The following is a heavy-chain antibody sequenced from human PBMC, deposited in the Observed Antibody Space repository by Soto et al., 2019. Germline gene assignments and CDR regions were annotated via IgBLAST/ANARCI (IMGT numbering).Heavy chain of an antibody. J-gene: IGHJ3*02. CDR1: GYTFTSYA. V-gene: IGHV1-3*01. CDR3: ARDVEGACSGGSCYSNSAFDI. Sequence: GASVKVSCKASGYTFTSYAMHWVRQAPGQRLEWMGWINAGNGNTKYSQKFQGRVTITRDTSASTAYMELSSLRSEDTAVYYCARDVEGACSGGSCYSNSAFDIWGQGTMVTVSS. D-gene: IGHD2-15*01. CDR2: INAGNGNT.